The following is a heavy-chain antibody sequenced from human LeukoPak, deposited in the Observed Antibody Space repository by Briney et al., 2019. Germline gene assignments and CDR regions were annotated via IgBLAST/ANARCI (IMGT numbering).Heavy chain of an antibody. CDR3: ARAPKYSYSGYDSSGLRYYYYMDV. J-gene: IGHJ6*03. D-gene: IGHD5-12*01. V-gene: IGHV4-4*07. CDR2: IYTSGST. Sequence: SETLSLTCTVSGGSISSYYWSWIRQPAGKGLEWIGRIYTSGSTNYDPSLKSRVTISVDTSKNQFSLKLSSVTAADTAVYYCARAPKYSYSGYDSSGLRYYYYMDVWGKGTTVTVSS. CDR1: GGSISSYY.